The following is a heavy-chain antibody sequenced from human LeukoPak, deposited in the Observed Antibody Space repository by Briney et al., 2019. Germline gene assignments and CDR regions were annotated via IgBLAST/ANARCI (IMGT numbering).Heavy chain of an antibody. CDR3: ARRQMGKYPFDY. V-gene: IGHV5-51*01. CDR1: GYSFSTYW. J-gene: IGHJ4*02. CDR2: IYPGDSDS. Sequence: GESLKISCKGSGYSFSTYWIGWVRQMPGKGLELMGIIYPGDSDSRISPSFQGQVTFSADKSISTAYLQWTSLKASDTAMYYCARRQMGKYPFDYWGQGTLVTVSS. D-gene: IGHD2-2*01.